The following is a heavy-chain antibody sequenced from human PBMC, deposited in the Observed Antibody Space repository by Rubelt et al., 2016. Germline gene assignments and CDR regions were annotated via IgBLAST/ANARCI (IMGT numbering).Heavy chain of an antibody. D-gene: IGHD6-19*01. CDR3: AKVGGIAVSDRFDC. J-gene: IGHJ4*02. CDR2: ISYDGSNK. CDR1: GFTFSSYA. V-gene: IGHV3-30*04. Sequence: QVQLVESGGGVVQPGRSLRLSCAASGFTFSSYAMHWVRQAPGKGLEWVAVISYDGSNKYYAESVKGRFTISRDNSKNTLYREMNSLRAEDTAAYYCAKVGGIAVSDRFDCWGQGTLVTVSS.